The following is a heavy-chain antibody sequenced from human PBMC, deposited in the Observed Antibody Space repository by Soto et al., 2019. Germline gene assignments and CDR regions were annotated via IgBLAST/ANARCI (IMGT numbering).Heavy chain of an antibody. Sequence: EVQLVESGGGLVQPGGSLRLSCVASEFTFSSFWMGWVRQAPGKGLEWVANVNEDGSEKNYVHSVKGRFTISRDNPKNSLFLQINSLRGEDTAVYYCASDPVAIGRYCSGDYCLPLLGGQGTLVTVSS. CDR1: EFTFSSFW. D-gene: IGHD2-15*01. J-gene: IGHJ4*02. CDR3: ASDPVAIGRYCSGDYCLPLL. CDR2: VNEDGSEK. V-gene: IGHV3-7*01.